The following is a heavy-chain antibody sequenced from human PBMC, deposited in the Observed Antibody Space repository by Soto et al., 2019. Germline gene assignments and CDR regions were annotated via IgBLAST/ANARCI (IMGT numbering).Heavy chain of an antibody. V-gene: IGHV4-30-4*01. D-gene: IGHD2-2*01. J-gene: IGHJ4*02. CDR3: ARNCSSISCSGGGNSGDY. CDR2: IYFTGST. CDR1: GATISSGDYF. Sequence: QVQLQESGPGLVKPSQTLALRCTVSGATISSGDYFWSWIRQPPGTGLEWIGNIYFTGSTYYNPYLKSRVTISIDTSKNQFPLRLSFVNAADTAVYYWARNCSSISCSGGGNSGDYWGQGTLVTVSS.